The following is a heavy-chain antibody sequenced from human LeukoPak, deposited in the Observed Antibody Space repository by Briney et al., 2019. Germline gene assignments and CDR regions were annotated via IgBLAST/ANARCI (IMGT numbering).Heavy chain of an antibody. CDR2: ISYDGSNK. V-gene: IGHV3-30-3*01. J-gene: IGHJ5*02. Sequence: GGSLRLSCAASGFTFSSYAMHWVRQAPGKGLEWVAVISYDGSNKYYADSVKGRFTISRDNSKNTLYLQMNSLRAEDTAVYYCARTLYSSSPTGWFGPWGQGTLVTVSS. CDR1: GFTFSSYA. D-gene: IGHD6-13*01. CDR3: ARTLYSSSPTGWFGP.